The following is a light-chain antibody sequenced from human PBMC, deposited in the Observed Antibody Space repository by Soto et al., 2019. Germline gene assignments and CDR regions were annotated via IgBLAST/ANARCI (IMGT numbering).Light chain of an antibody. CDR1: QSVSNN. Sequence: EIVMTQSPATLSVSPGERATLSCRASQSVSNNLAWYQQKPGQAPRLLIYGSSPRATSIPARFSGSGSGTDFTLTISSLQSEDLAVYYCQQYHTWPLTFGGGTKVEIK. CDR2: GSS. CDR3: QQYHTWPLT. J-gene: IGKJ4*01. V-gene: IGKV3-15*01.